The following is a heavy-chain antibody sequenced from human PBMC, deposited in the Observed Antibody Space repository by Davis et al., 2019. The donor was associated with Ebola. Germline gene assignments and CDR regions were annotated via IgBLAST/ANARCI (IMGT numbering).Heavy chain of an antibody. D-gene: IGHD1-20*01. Sequence: GESLKISCKGSDNTFTNYWIGWVRQMPGKGLEWMGIIYTGDSDTRYSPSFRGQVTISADKSTRTAYLQWGRLKASDTAMYYCASLRRTITGMDDGFDIWGPGTMVTVSS. CDR3: ASLRRTITGMDDGFDI. CDR1: DNTFTNYW. V-gene: IGHV5-51*01. J-gene: IGHJ3*02. CDR2: IYTGDSDT.